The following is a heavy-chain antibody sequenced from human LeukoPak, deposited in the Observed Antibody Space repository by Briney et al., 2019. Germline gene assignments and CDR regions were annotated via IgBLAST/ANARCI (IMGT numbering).Heavy chain of an antibody. CDR3: AIGGGDILTGYPNCNWFDP. J-gene: IGHJ5*02. D-gene: IGHD3-9*01. CDR2: INHSGSS. V-gene: IGHV4-34*01. Sequence: SETLSLTCAVYGGSFSGYYWSWIRQPPGKGLEWIGEINHSGSSNYNPSLKSRVTISVDTSKNQFSLKLSSVTAADTAVYYCAIGGGDILTGYPNCNWFDPWGQGTLVTVSS. CDR1: GGSFSGYY.